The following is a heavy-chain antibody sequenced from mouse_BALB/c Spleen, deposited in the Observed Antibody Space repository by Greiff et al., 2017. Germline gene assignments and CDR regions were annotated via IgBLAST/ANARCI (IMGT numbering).Heavy chain of an antibody. CDR1: GYSITSDYA. CDR3: ARYDGYYYFDY. J-gene: IGHJ2*01. Sequence: EVKLQESGPGLVKPSQSLSLTCSVTGYSITSDYAWNWIRQFPGNKLEWMGYISYSGSTSYNPSPKSRISITRDTSKNQFFLQLNSVTTEDTATYYCARYDGYYYFDYWGQGTTLTVSS. CDR2: ISYSGST. V-gene: IGHV3-2*02. D-gene: IGHD2-3*01.